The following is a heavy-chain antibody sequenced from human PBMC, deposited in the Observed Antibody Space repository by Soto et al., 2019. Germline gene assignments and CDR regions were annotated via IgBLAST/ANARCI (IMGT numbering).Heavy chain of an antibody. Sequence: TLSLTCTVSGGSISSYYWSWIRQPPGKGLEWIGYIYYSGSTNYNPSLKSRVTISVDTSKNQFSLKLSSVTAADTAVYYCARSRIKRGSYRLPSSFDYWGQGTLVTVSS. D-gene: IGHD3-16*02. V-gene: IGHV4-59*01. CDR2: IYYSGST. CDR3: ARSRIKRGSYRLPSSFDY. J-gene: IGHJ4*02. CDR1: GGSISSYY.